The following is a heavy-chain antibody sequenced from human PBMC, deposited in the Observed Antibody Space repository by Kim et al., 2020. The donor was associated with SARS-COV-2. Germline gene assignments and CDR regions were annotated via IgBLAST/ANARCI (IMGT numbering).Heavy chain of an antibody. CDR3: ARADAAMDAFDI. V-gene: IGHV4-31*02. Sequence: YSPSLKSRVTISVDTSKNQFSLKRTSVTAADTAVYYCARADAAMDAFDIWGQGTMVTVSS. J-gene: IGHJ3*02. D-gene: IGHD5-18*01.